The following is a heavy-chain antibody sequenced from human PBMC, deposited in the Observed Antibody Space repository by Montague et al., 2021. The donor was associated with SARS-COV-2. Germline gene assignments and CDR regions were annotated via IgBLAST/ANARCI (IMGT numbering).Heavy chain of an antibody. CDR3: ARTPAVYVVVVPAARSHFDY. CDR2: IYYSGST. J-gene: IGHJ4*02. CDR1: GGSISSGGYY. D-gene: IGHD2-2*01. Sequence: TLSLTCTVSGGSISSGGYYWSWIRQHPGKGLEWIGYIYYSGSTYYXPSLKSRVTISVDTSKNQFSLKLSSVTAADTAVYYCARTPAVYVVVVPAARSHFDYWGQGTLVTVSS. V-gene: IGHV4-31*03.